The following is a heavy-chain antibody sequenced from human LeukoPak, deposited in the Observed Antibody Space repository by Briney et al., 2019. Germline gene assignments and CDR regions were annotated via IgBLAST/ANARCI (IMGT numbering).Heavy chain of an antibody. J-gene: IGHJ5*02. CDR3: ARDGDFWSGIRDHSFDP. D-gene: IGHD3-3*01. CDR2: IIPILGIA. CDR1: GGTFSSYA. V-gene: IGHV1-69*04. Sequence: GASVKVSCKASGGTFSSYAISWVRQAPGQGLEWMGRIIPILGIANYAQKFQGRVTITADKSTSTAYMELSSLRSEDTAVYYCARDGDFWSGIRDHSFDPWGQGTLVTVSS.